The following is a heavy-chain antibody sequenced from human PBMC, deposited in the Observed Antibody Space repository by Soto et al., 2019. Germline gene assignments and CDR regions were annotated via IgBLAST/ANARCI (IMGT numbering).Heavy chain of an antibody. Sequence: GGSQRLSCAASGFTFSSYSMNWVRQAPGKGLEWVSYISSSSTIYYADSVKGRFTISRDNAKNSLYLQMNSLRAEDTAVYYCAREADYVNWFDPWGQGTLVTVSS. CDR2: ISSSSTI. J-gene: IGHJ5*02. CDR3: AREADYVNWFDP. D-gene: IGHD4-17*01. CDR1: GFTFSSYS. V-gene: IGHV3-48*01.